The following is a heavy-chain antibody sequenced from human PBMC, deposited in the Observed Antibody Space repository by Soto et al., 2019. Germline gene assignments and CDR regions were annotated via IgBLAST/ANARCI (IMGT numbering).Heavy chain of an antibody. CDR1: GFTFSSYA. D-gene: IGHD4-4*01. V-gene: IGHV3-23*01. J-gene: IGHJ4*02. CDR2: ISGSGGST. CDR3: AATGGYSNLPYYFDY. Sequence: PGGSLRLSCAASGFTFSSYAMSWVRQAPGKGLEWVSAISGSGGSTYYADSVKGRFTISRDNSKNTLYLQMNSLRAEDTAVYYCAATGGYSNLPYYFDYWGQGTLVTVSS.